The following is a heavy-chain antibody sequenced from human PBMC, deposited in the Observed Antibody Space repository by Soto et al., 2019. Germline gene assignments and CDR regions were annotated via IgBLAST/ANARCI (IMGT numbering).Heavy chain of an antibody. D-gene: IGHD3-22*01. J-gene: IGHJ4*02. Sequence: EVQLAESGGGLVKPGGSLRLSCAASGFTFSSYNMNWVRQAPGKGLEWVSSISSSSSYIYYADSVKGRFTISRDNAKNSLYLQMNSLRAEDTAVYYCASWYYYDSSGYRDYWGQGTLVTVSS. CDR3: ASWYYYDSSGYRDY. CDR1: GFTFSSYN. V-gene: IGHV3-21*01. CDR2: ISSSSSYI.